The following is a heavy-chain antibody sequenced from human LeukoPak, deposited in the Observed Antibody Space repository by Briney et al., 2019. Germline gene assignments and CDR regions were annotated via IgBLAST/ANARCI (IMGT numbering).Heavy chain of an antibody. V-gene: IGHV3-23*01. D-gene: IGHD6-6*01. CDR2: ISGSGGST. CDR1: GFTFSSYA. CDR3: AKEVVAARRYYYYGMAV. Sequence: PGASLRLSCAASGFTFSSYAMSWVRQAPGEGLEWVSAISGSGGSTYYADSVKGRFTIPRDNSKNTLYLQMNSLRAEDTAVYYCAKEVVAARRYYYYGMAVWGQGTTVTVSS. J-gene: IGHJ6*02.